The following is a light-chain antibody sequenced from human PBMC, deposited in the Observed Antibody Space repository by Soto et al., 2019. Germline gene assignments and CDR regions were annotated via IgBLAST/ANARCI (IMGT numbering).Light chain of an antibody. Sequence: DIQMTQSPSSLSASVGDRVTITCRASQSISSYLNWYQQKPGKAPKLLIYAASSLQSGVPSRFGGSTSGTDVTLTISSLQPEDFGTFYCQQSYSTLYTFGQGTKLEIK. J-gene: IGKJ2*01. CDR1: QSISSY. CDR3: QQSYSTLYT. CDR2: AAS. V-gene: IGKV1-39*01.